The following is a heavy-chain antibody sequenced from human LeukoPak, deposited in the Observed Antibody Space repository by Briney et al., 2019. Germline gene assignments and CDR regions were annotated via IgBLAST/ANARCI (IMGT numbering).Heavy chain of an antibody. Sequence: ASLSVSSKASRYTPTAFVINWVRQAPGPGREWMGWMKPNSGNTGYAQKFQGRVTMTRNTSISTAYMELSSLRSEDTAVYYCAVGATSIDYWGEGTLVTVSS. J-gene: IGHJ4*02. CDR3: AVGATSIDY. D-gene: IGHD1-26*01. V-gene: IGHV1-8*01. CDR2: MKPNSGNT. CDR1: RYTPTAFV.